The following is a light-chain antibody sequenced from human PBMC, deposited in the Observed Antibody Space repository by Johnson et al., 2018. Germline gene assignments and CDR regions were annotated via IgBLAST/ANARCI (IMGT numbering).Light chain of an antibody. J-gene: IGLJ1*01. Sequence: QSVLTQPPSVSAAPGQKVTISCSGSSSNIGNNYVSWYQQLPGTAPKLLIYENNKRPSGIPDRFSGSKSGTSATLGITGLQTGDEADYYCGTWDSSLSAGNVFGTATKCTVL. CDR2: ENN. CDR3: GTWDSSLSAGNV. CDR1: SSNIGNNY. V-gene: IGLV1-51*02.